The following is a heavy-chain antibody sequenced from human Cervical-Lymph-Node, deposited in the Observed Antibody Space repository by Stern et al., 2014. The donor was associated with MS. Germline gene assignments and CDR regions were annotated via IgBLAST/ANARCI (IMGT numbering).Heavy chain of an antibody. CDR3: ARGLNYFDY. V-gene: IGHV3-33*01. Sequence: VQLLESGGGVVQPGRSLRLSCAVSGFTFSAYGMHWARQAPGKGLEWVAVIWHDGSRKYYADSVKGRFTISRDNSKNTLYLQLNSLRAEDTAVFYCARGLNYFDYWGRGTLVTVSS. CDR1: GFTFSAYG. CDR2: IWHDGSRK. J-gene: IGHJ4*02.